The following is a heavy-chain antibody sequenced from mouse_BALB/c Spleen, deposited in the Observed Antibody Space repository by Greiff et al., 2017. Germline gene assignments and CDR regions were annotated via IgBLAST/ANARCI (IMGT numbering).Heavy chain of an antibody. CDR2: ISYDGSN. CDR1: GYSITSGYY. CDR3: ARGGVRRGDFDY. J-gene: IGHJ2*01. D-gene: IGHD2-14*01. V-gene: IGHV3-6*02. Sequence: VQLQQSGPGLVKPSQSLSLTCSVTGYSITSGYYWNWIRQFPGNKLEWMGYISYDGSNNYNPSLKNRISITRDTSKNQFFLKLNSVTTEDTATYYCARGGVRRGDFDYWGQGTTLTVSS.